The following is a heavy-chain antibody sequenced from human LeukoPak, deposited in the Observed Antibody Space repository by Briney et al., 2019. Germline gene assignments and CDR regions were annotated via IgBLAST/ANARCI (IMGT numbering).Heavy chain of an antibody. CDR1: GGSFSGYY. CDR2: INHSGST. J-gene: IGHJ4*02. Sequence: SETLSLTCAVYGGSFSGYYWSWIRQPPGKGLEWIGGINHSGSTNYNPSLKSRVTISVDTSKNQFSLKLSSVTAADTAVYYCARHEKLRYFDWFHYKGVFDYWGQGTLVTVSS. CDR3: ARHEKLRYFDWFHYKGVFDY. V-gene: IGHV4-34*01. D-gene: IGHD3-9*01.